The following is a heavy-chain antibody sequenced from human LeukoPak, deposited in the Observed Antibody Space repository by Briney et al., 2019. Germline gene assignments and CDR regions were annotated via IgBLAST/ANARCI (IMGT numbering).Heavy chain of an antibody. CDR3: AKDRYSDAFDI. V-gene: IGHV3-7*01. Sequence: GGSLRLSCAASGFTFSSYWMSWVRQAPGKGLEWVANIKQDGSEEYYVDSVKGRFTISRDNSKNTLYLQMNSLRAEDTAVYYCAKDRYSDAFDIWGQGTMVTVSS. CDR1: GFTFSSYW. D-gene: IGHD2-15*01. J-gene: IGHJ3*02. CDR2: IKQDGSEE.